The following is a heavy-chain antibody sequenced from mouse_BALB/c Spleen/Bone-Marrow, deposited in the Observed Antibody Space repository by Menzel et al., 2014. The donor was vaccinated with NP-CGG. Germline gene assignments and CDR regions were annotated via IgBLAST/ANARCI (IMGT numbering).Heavy chain of an antibody. CDR2: INPSNGGT. CDR1: GYTFTSYY. V-gene: IGHV1S81*02. J-gene: IGHJ3*01. D-gene: IGHD2-1*01. Sequence: QVHLQQPGAELVKPGASVKLSCKASGYTFTSYYIYWVKQRPGQGLEWIGEINPSNGGTNFNEKFKSKATLTVDKSSSTAYMQLSSLTSEDSAVYYCTRSNGNWFAYWGQGTLVTVSA. CDR3: TRSNGNWFAY.